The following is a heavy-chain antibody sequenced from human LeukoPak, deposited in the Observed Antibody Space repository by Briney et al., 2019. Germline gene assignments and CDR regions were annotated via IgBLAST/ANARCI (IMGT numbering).Heavy chain of an antibody. CDR1: GFTFSGSA. CDR3: TSYHYGMDV. V-gene: IGHV3-73*01. CDR2: IRSKANSYAT. Sequence: GGSLKLSCAASGFTFSGSAMRWVRQASGKGLEWVGRIRSKANSYATAYAASVKGRFTISRDDSKNTAYLQMNSLKTEDTAVYYCTSYHYGMDVWGQGATVTVSS. J-gene: IGHJ6*02.